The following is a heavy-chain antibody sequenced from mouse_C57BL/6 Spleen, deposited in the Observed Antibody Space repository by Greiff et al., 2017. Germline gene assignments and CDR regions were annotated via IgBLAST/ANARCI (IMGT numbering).Heavy chain of an antibody. CDR2: IYPGDGDT. CDR3: AREGVTMSYYFDY. J-gene: IGHJ2*01. CDR1: GYAFSSYW. Sequence: VQLQQSGAELVKPGASVKISCKASGYAFSSYWMNWVKQRPGKGLEWIGQIYPGDGDTNYNGKFKGKATLTADKSSSTAYMQLSSLTSEDSAVYFCAREGVTMSYYFDYWGQGTTLTVSS. V-gene: IGHV1-80*01. D-gene: IGHD1-1*02.